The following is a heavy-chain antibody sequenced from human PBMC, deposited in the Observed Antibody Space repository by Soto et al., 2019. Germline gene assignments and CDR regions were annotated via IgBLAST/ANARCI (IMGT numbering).Heavy chain of an antibody. D-gene: IGHD2-15*01. CDR1: GYSFTSYW. V-gene: IGHV5-51*01. CDR3: ARALGYCSGGSCYHYFDY. CDR2: IYPGDSDT. Sequence: GESLKISCKGSGYSFTSYWIGWVRQMPGKGLEWMGIIYPGDSDTRYSPSFQGQVTISADKSISTAYLQWSSLKASDIAMYYCARALGYCSGGSCYHYFDYWGQGTLVTVSS. J-gene: IGHJ4*02.